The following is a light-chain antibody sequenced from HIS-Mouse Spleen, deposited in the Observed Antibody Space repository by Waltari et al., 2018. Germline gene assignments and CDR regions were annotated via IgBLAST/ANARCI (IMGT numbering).Light chain of an antibody. CDR1: QGISSY. CDR3: QQLNSYPIFT. Sequence: DIQLTQSPSFLSASVGDRVTITCRASQGISSYLAWYQQKPGKAPKILIYAASTLQSGVPSRFSGSGSGTEFTLTISSLQPEDFATYYCQQLNSYPIFTFGPGTKVDIK. V-gene: IGKV1-9*01. CDR2: AAS. J-gene: IGKJ3*01.